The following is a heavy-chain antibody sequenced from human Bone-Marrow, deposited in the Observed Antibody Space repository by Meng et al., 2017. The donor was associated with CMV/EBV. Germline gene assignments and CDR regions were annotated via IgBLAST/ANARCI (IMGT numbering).Heavy chain of an antibody. CDR3: AREAFPLFGVVIGNWFDP. J-gene: IGHJ5*02. D-gene: IGHD3-3*01. CDR2: ISAYNGNT. V-gene: IGHV1-18*01. Sequence: ASVKVSCKASGYTFTSYGISWVRQAPGQGLEWMGWISAYNGNTNYAQKLQGRVTMTTDTSTSTAYMELRSLRSDDTAVYYCAREAFPLFGVVIGNWFDPWGQGTLVTVSS. CDR1: GYTFTSYG.